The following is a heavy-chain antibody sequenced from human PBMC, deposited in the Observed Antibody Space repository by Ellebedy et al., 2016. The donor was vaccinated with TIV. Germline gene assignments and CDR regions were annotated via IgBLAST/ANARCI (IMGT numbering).Heavy chain of an antibody. V-gene: IGHV3-7*03. J-gene: IGHJ4*02. CDR2: INPDGSER. D-gene: IGHD1-1*01. CDR3: AFRPLSDNWLPYFDF. CDR1: GFTFRTHW. Sequence: GESLKISCVASGFTFRTHWMSWVRQGPGKGLEWVANINPDGSERNYVDSVKGRFTISRDNAENSLELQMNSRRAEDTAKYYCAFRPLSDNWLPYFDFWGQGARVSVSS.